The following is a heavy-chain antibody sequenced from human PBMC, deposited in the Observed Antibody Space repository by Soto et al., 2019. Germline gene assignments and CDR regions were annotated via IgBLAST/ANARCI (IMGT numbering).Heavy chain of an antibody. J-gene: IGHJ4*02. Sequence: GGSLRLSCAASGFTFSSYGMHWVRQAPGKGLEWVAVISYDGSNKYYADSVKGRFTISRDNSKNTLYLQMNSLRAEDTAVYYCAKVGKGTGADYWGQGTLVTVSS. V-gene: IGHV3-30*18. D-gene: IGHD7-27*01. CDR3: AKVGKGTGADY. CDR1: GFTFSSYG. CDR2: ISYDGSNK.